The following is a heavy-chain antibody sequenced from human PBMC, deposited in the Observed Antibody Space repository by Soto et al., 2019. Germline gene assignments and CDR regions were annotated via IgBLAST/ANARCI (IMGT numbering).Heavy chain of an antibody. D-gene: IGHD6-6*01. CDR2: ISYDGSNK. V-gene: IGHV3-30*18. J-gene: IGHJ4*02. CDR1: GFTFSSYG. Sequence: QVQLVESGGGVVQPGRSLRLSCAASGFTFSSYGMHWVRQAPGKGLEWVAVISYDGSNKYYADSVKGRFTIFRDNSKNTLYLQMNSLRAEDTAVYYCAKDVLEGIAALPDYWGQGTLVTVSS. CDR3: AKDVLEGIAALPDY.